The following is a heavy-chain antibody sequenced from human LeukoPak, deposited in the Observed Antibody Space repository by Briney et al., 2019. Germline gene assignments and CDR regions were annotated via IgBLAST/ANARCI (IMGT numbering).Heavy chain of an antibody. J-gene: IGHJ4*02. V-gene: IGHV3-64*01. CDR3: ARGLILPDY. D-gene: IGHD2-15*01. Sequence: TGGSLRLSCAASGFTFSSYAMQCVRQAPGKGLEYVSAISSNGGRPYYANSVKGRFTISRDNSKNTLYLQMGSLRAEDMAVYYCARGLILPDYWGQGTLVTVSS. CDR2: ISSNGGRP. CDR1: GFTFSSYA.